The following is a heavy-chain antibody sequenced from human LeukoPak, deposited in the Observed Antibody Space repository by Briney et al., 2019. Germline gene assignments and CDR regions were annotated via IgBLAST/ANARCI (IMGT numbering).Heavy chain of an antibody. CDR1: GGSFSGYY. CDR2: INHSGST. V-gene: IGHV4-34*01. D-gene: IGHD2-15*01. CDR3: ARQDSRAFDI. J-gene: IGHJ3*02. Sequence: SETLSLTCAVYGGSFSGYYWSWIRQPPGKGLEWIGEINHSGSTNYNPSLKSRVTMSVDTSKNQFSLKLSSVTAADTAVYYCARQDSRAFDIWGQGTMVTVSS.